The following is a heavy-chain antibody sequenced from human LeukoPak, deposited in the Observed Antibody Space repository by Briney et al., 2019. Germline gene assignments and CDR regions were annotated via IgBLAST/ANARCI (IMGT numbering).Heavy chain of an antibody. CDR3: ARETAGGGSSWAFDY. J-gene: IGHJ4*02. D-gene: IGHD6-13*01. CDR2: IYYSGST. CDR1: GGSISSGGYY. Sequence: SETLSLTCTVSGGSISSGGYYWSWIRQHPGKGLEWIGYIYYSGSTYYNPSLKSRVTISVDTSKNQFSLKLSSVTAADTAVYYCARETAGGGSSWAFDYWGQGTLVTVSS. V-gene: IGHV4-31*03.